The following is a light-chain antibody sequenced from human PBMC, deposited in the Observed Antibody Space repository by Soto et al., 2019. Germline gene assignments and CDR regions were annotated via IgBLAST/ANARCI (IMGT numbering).Light chain of an antibody. CDR3: QQATSFTRT. CDR1: QGITSW. CDR2: AAS. J-gene: IGKJ1*01. V-gene: IGKV1-12*01. Sequence: DIQMTQSPSSVSSSVGDRVTISCGASQGITSWLAWYQQKPGKAPKLLIYAASTLQGGVPSRFSGIGSGTEFTLTISSLKTEDFATYDGQQATSFTRTFGPGTKVDIK.